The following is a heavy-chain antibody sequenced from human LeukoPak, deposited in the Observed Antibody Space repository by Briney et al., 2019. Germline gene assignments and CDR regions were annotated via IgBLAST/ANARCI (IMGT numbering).Heavy chain of an antibody. Sequence: PGGSLRLSCAASGFTFSSYWMSWVRQAPGKGLEWVAGIKQDGSEKYYVDSVKGRFTISRDNAKNSLYLQMNSLRAEDTAVYYCVGGGGGWFAIDYWGQGTLVTVSS. J-gene: IGHJ4*02. CDR1: GFTFSSYW. D-gene: IGHD6-19*01. V-gene: IGHV3-7*01. CDR2: IKQDGSEK. CDR3: VGGGGGWFAIDY.